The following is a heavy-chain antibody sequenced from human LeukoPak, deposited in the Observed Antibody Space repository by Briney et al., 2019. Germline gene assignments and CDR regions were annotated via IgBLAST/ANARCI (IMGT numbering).Heavy chain of an antibody. CDR3: SKDVDYYDSSFDFDY. V-gene: IGHV3-23*01. Sequence: GGSLRLSCAASGFTFSSYAMSWVRQAPGKGLEWVSAISGSGGSTYYADSVKGRFTISRDNSKNTLYLQMNSLRAEDTAVYYFSKDVDYYDSSFDFDYWGQGTLVTVSS. D-gene: IGHD3-22*01. CDR1: GFTFSSYA. J-gene: IGHJ4*02. CDR2: ISGSGGST.